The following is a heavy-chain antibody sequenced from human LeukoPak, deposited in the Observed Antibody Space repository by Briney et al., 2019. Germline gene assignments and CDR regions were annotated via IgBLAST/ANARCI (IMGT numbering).Heavy chain of an antibody. Sequence: KVSCKASGYTFTNYAMNWVRQAPGQGLEWMGWINTNTGNPTYAQGFTGRFVFSLDTSVSTAYLQISSLKSEDTAAYYCARDTPGGYRTQFDYWGQGTLVTVSS. D-gene: IGHD5-24*01. CDR1: GYTFTNYA. V-gene: IGHV7-4-1*02. J-gene: IGHJ4*02. CDR2: INTNTGNP. CDR3: ARDTPGGYRTQFDY.